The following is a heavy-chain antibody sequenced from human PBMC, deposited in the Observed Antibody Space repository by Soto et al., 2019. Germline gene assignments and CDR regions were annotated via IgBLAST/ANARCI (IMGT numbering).Heavy chain of an antibody. CDR2: ISSSSSTI. CDR3: AKGGVGATRVRPYYYYGMDV. Sequence: GGSLRLSCAASGFTFSTYSMNWVRQAPGKGLEWISYISSSSSTIYYADSVKGRFTISRDNAKNSLYLQMNDLRAEDTAVYYCAKGGVGATRVRPYYYYGMDVWGQGTTVTVS. D-gene: IGHD1-26*01. J-gene: IGHJ6*02. V-gene: IGHV3-48*01. CDR1: GFTFSTYS.